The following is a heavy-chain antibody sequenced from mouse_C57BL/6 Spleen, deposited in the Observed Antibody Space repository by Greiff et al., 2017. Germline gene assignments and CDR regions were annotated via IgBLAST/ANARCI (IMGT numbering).Heavy chain of an antibody. CDR3: ARQELGRYFDY. CDR2: ISSGGSYT. D-gene: IGHD4-1*01. Sequence: VQLQQSGGDLVKPGGSLKLSCAASGFTFSSYGMSWVRQTPDKRLEWVATISSGGSYTYYPDSVKGRFTISRDNSKNTLYLQMSSLKSEDTAMYYCARQELGRYFDYWGQGTTLTVSS. J-gene: IGHJ2*01. V-gene: IGHV5-6*01. CDR1: GFTFSSYG.